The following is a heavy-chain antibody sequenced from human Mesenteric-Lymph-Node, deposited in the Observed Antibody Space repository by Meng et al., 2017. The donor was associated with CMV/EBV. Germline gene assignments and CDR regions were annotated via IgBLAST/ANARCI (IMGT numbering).Heavy chain of an antibody. Sequence: SETLSLTCTVSGGSISSYYWSWIRQPPGKGLEWIGYIYYSGSTNYNPSLKSRVTISVDTSKNQFSLKLSSVTAADTAVYYCARGRDSNFYVDYWGQGTMVTVSS. CDR2: IYYSGST. V-gene: IGHV4-59*01. CDR1: GGSISSYY. CDR3: ARGRDSNFYVDY. J-gene: IGHJ4*02. D-gene: IGHD3-22*01.